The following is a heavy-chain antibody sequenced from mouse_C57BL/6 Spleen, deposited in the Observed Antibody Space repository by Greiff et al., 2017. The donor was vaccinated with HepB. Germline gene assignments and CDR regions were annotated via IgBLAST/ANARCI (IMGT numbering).Heavy chain of an antibody. CDR1: GYTFTSYW. CDR2: IDPSDSYT. J-gene: IGHJ3*01. Sequence: QVQLQQPGAELVKPGASVKLSCKASGYTFTSYWMQWVNQRPGQGLEWIGEIDPSDSYTNYNQKFKGKATLTVDTSSSTAYMQLSSLTSEDSAVYYCARGFAYWGQGTLVTVSA. V-gene: IGHV1-50*01. CDR3: ARGFAY.